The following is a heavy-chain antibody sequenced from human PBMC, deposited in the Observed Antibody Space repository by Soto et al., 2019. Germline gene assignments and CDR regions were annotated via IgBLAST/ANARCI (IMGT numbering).Heavy chain of an antibody. Sequence: SETLSPTFDVPGHSIISGSFWGWIRQPPGKGLEWIGSIYHSGRTHYNPSIKSRVTISVDTSKTQLLLKLSSVTAAETAVYYGARDNLVVVPDATYFDYWGQGTLVTVSS. CDR2: IYHSGRT. D-gene: IGHD2-2*01. J-gene: IGHJ4*02. V-gene: IGHV4-38-2*02. CDR1: GHSIISGSF. CDR3: ARDNLVVVPDATYFDY.